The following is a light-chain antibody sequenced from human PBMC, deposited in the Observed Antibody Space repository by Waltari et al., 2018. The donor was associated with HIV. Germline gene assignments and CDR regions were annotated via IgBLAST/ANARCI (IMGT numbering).Light chain of an antibody. Sequence: QSVLTQPPSASGTLGQGVTISCFGSSSNIGTNTVNWYQHLPGAAPKLIIFKNQQRPSWVPDRFSGSQSGTSAFLTITGLLPGDEATYYCAAWDASLHVVFGGGTQLTVL. CDR1: SSNIGTNT. CDR3: AAWDASLHVV. J-gene: IGLJ2*01. V-gene: IGLV1-44*01. CDR2: KNQ.